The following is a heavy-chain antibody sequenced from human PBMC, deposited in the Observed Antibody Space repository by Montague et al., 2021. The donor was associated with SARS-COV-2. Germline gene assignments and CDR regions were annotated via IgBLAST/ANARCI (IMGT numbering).Heavy chain of an antibody. CDR1: GGSISSYY. Sequence: SETLSLTCTVSGGSISSYYWSWIRQPPGKGLEWIGYIYYSGSTNYNPSLKSRVTISVDTSKNQFSLKLSSVTAADTAVYYCARAGSGSYSFYYYGMDVWGQGNTVTVSS. V-gene: IGHV4-59*08. CDR3: ARAGSGSYSFYYYGMDV. D-gene: IGHD3-10*01. J-gene: IGHJ6*02. CDR2: IYYSGST.